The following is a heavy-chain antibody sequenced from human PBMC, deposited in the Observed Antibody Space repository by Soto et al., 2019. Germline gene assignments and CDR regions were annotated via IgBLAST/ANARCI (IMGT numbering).Heavy chain of an antibody. J-gene: IGHJ4*02. CDR2: IKNDGSGT. D-gene: IGHD3-22*01. V-gene: IGHV3-74*01. Sequence: EVQLVESGGGLVQPGGSLRLSFAASGFTFSSYWMHWVRQVPGKGPVWVSRIKNDGSGTYYADSVKGRLTMSRDNAKNTVDLQMNSLRAEDTAVYYCVRGDGDYYDGNGYLGRHWGQGTLVTVSS. CDR3: VRGDGDYYDGNGYLGRH. CDR1: GFTFSSYW.